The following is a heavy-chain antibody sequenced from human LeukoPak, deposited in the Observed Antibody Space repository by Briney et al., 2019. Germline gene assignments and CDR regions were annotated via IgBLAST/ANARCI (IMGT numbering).Heavy chain of an antibody. CDR3: AKGSGYSSSWYRSYYYYMDV. CDR1: GFTFSSYA. CDR2: IIGSGGST. D-gene: IGHD6-13*01. Sequence: GGSLRLSCAASGFTFSSYAMSWVRQAPGKGLEWVSAIIGSGGSTYYADSVRGRFTISRDNSKNTLYLQMNSLRAEDTAVYYCAKGSGYSSSWYRSYYYYMDVWGKGTTVTVSS. J-gene: IGHJ6*03. V-gene: IGHV3-23*01.